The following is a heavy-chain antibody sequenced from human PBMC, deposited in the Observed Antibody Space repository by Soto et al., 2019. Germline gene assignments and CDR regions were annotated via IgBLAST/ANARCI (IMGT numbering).Heavy chain of an antibody. V-gene: IGHV4-34*01. CDR2: INHSGST. D-gene: IGHD2-15*01. J-gene: IGHJ4*02. Sequence: SETLSLTCAVYGGSFSGYYWSWIRQPPGKGLEWIGEINHSGSTNYNPSLKSRVTISVDTSKNQFSLKLSSVTAADTAVYYCVREARILSYWGQGALVTVSS. CDR3: VREARILSY. CDR1: GGSFSGYY.